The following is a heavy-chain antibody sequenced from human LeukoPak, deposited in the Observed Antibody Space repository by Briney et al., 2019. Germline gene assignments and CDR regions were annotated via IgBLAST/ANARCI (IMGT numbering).Heavy chain of an antibody. J-gene: IGHJ4*02. V-gene: IGHV3-33*01. CDR3: TRYNNDHFDY. CDR1: GFTFGGYG. CDR2: IAYDGSRA. Sequence: GRSLRLSCAGSGFTFGGYGMHWFRQTPGKGLEGVAVIAYDGSRAFYADSVKGRFTISRDNSKNTMSVQMDDLRAEDTAVYYCTRYNNDHFDYWGQGTLVTVSS. D-gene: IGHD1-14*01.